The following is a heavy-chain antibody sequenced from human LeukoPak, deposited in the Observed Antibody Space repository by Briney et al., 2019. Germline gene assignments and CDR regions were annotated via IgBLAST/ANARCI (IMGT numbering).Heavy chain of an antibody. D-gene: IGHD6-13*01. CDR2: ISHDGSDQ. J-gene: IGHJ4*02. Sequence: PGGSLRLSCAASGFAFTSHGMHWIRQAPGKGLEWVAVISHDGSDQHSADSVKGRFILSRDNSKNTLYLQMNSLRAEDTAVYYCARGLEYSSSLKTYYFDYWGQGTLVTVSS. CDR3: ARGLEYSSSLKTYYFDY. V-gene: IGHV3-30-3*01. CDR1: GFAFTSHG.